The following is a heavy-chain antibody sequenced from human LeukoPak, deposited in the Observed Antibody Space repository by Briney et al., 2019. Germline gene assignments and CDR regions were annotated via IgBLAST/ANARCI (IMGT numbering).Heavy chain of an antibody. Sequence: PSETLSLTCTVSGGSISSYYRSWIRQPPGKGLEWIGYIYTSGSTNYNPSLKSRVTISVDTSKNQFSLKLSSVTAADTAVYYCARHDYDSSGYDTQDWFDPWGQGTLVTVSS. J-gene: IGHJ5*02. D-gene: IGHD3-22*01. CDR1: GGSISSYY. CDR2: IYTSGST. CDR3: ARHDYDSSGYDTQDWFDP. V-gene: IGHV4-4*09.